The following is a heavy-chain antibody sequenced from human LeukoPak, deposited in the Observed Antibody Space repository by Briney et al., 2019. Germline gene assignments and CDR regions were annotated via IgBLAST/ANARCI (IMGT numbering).Heavy chain of an antibody. V-gene: IGHV4-34*01. CDR3: AGGGSGWFVS. Sequence: SETLSLTCAVYGGSFSGYYWSWIRQPPGKGLEWIGEINHSGSTNYNPSLKSRVTISLDMSKSQFSLRLTSVTAADTAVYFCAGGGSGWFVSWGHGTLVTVSS. CDR2: INHSGST. D-gene: IGHD6-19*01. J-gene: IGHJ5*01. CDR1: GGSFSGYY.